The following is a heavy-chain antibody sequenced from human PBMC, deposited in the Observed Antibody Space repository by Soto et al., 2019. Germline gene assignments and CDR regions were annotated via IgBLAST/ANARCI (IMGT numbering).Heavy chain of an antibody. Sequence: QVQLQQWGAGLLKPSESLSLTCAVYGGSFSGYYWSWIRHPPGKGREWMGKIKHSGSSNYIASLKRRTTITVHTSRNQFSLKSRSGTGADTAVYYCARDAWDDISGYYYFDYWAQGTLVTVSP. CDR1: GGSFSGYY. J-gene: IGHJ4*02. V-gene: IGHV4-34*01. D-gene: IGHD3-22*01. CDR2: IKHSGSS. CDR3: ARDAWDDISGYYYFDY.